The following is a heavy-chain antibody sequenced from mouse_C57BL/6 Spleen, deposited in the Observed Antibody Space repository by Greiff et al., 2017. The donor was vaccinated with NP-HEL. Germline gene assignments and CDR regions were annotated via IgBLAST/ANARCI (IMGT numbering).Heavy chain of an antibody. Sequence: VQLQESGPELVKPGASVKISCKASGYAFSSSWMNWVKQRPGKGLEWIGRIYPGDGDTNYNGKFTGKATLTADTSSSTAYMQLSSLTSEDSAVYFCAGGCAYWGQGTLVTVSA. CDR2: IYPGDGDT. V-gene: IGHV1-82*01. J-gene: IGHJ3*01. CDR3: AGGCAY. CDR1: GYAFSSSW.